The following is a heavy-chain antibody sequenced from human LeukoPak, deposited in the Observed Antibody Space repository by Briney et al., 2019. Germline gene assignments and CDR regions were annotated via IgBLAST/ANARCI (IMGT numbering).Heavy chain of an antibody. CDR2: IYTSGST. CDR1: GGSISSYY. V-gene: IGHV4-4*07. CDR3: ARKSICSGGSCYPDY. Sequence: PSETLSLTCTVSGGSISSYYWSWIRQPAGKGLEWIGRIYTSGSTNYNPSLKSRVTMSVDTSKNQFSLKLSSVTAADTAVYYCARKSICSGGSCYPDYWGQGTLVTVSS. J-gene: IGHJ4*02. D-gene: IGHD2-15*01.